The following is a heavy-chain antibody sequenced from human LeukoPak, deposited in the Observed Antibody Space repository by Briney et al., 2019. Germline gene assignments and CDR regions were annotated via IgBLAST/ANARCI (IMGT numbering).Heavy chain of an antibody. V-gene: IGHV3-48*03. D-gene: IGHD6-13*01. Sequence: GGPLRLSCAASGFTFSSYEMNWVRQAPGKGLEWVSYISSSGSTIYYADSVKGRFTISRDNAKNSLYLQMNSLRAEDTAVYYCARESSWDEFDYWGQGTLVTVSS. CDR3: ARESSWDEFDY. CDR2: ISSSGSTI. J-gene: IGHJ4*02. CDR1: GFTFSSYE.